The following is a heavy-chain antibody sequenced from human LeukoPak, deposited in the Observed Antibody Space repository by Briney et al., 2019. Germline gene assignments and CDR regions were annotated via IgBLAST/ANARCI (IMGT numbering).Heavy chain of an antibody. CDR2: INPNSGGT. D-gene: IGHD6-13*01. CDR3: AREGSSWYGVDNWFDP. J-gene: IGHJ5*02. CDR1: GYTFTGYY. V-gene: IGHV1-2*04. Sequence: ASVKVSCKASGYTFTGYYMHWVRQAPGQGLEWMGWINPNSGGTNYAQKFQGWVTMTRDTSISTAYMELSRLRSDDTAVYYCAREGSSWYGVDNWFDPWGQETLVTVSS.